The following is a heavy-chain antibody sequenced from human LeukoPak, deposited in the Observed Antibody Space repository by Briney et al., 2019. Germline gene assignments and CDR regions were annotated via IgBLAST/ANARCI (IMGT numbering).Heavy chain of an antibody. Sequence: KPSETLSLTHTVSCVSMCRYHRRGIGQPPGKGLEWSGYIYYIGSTNYNPSLKSRVTISVDTSKNQFSLNLTSVTAADTAVYYCARVPQWLPRDWGQGTLVTVYS. V-gene: IGHV4-59*01. CDR1: CVSMCRYH. CDR2: IYYIGST. J-gene: IGHJ4*02. CDR3: ARVPQWLPRD. D-gene: IGHD6-19*01.